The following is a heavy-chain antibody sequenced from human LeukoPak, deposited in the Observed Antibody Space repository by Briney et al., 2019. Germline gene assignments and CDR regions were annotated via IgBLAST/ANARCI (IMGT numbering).Heavy chain of an antibody. CDR3: ARVVGGATSLDY. CDR1: GFTFSNYA. Sequence: GGSLRLSCAAFGFTFSNYAFHWVRQAPGKGLEWVAVISYDGSKKYYADSMKGRITISRDDSKNTLYLQVSSLRAEDTAVYYCARVVGGATSLDYWGQGTLVTVSS. D-gene: IGHD1-26*01. J-gene: IGHJ4*02. V-gene: IGHV3-30*04. CDR2: ISYDGSKK.